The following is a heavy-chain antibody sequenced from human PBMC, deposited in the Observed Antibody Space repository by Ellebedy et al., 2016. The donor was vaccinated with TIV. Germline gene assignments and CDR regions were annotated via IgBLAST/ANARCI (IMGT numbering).Heavy chain of an antibody. CDR1: GASISSYY. J-gene: IGHJ4*02. V-gene: IGHV4-59*08. Sequence: SETLSLTCNVSGASISSYYWNWIWQSPGKGLEWIWDMSHSGSTNYNPSLKSRVTISVDTSKNQFSLNLSSVTAADTAVYFCTSRASGRSDLGRVVYFDYWGQGALVTVSS. CDR2: MSHSGST. CDR3: TSRASGRSDLGRVVYFDY. D-gene: IGHD1-26*01.